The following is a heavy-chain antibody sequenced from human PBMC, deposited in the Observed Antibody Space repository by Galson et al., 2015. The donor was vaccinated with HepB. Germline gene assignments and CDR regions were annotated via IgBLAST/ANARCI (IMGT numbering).Heavy chain of an antibody. CDR2: IHYSGNT. CDR3: ARDGSGYTGGGGMDV. D-gene: IGHD5-12*01. V-gene: IGHV4-28*03. Sequence: GWIRQPPGKGLEWIGYIHYSGNTYYNPSLKSRVTMSVDTSKNQFSLKLSSVTAADTAVYYCARDGSGYTGGGGMDVWGQGTTVTVSS. J-gene: IGHJ6*02.